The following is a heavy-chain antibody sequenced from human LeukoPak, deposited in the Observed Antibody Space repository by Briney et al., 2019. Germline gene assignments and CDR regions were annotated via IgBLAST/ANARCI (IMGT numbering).Heavy chain of an antibody. CDR1: GFTFSTYW. D-gene: IGHD1-26*01. Sequence: GGSLRLSCAASGFTFSTYWMHWVRQAPGKGLGWVSRINTDGSGTIYADSVKGRFTISRDNAKNTVYLQMNSLRVEDTAVYYCARGLVGTTMGRYWGQGTLVSVSS. CDR3: ARGLVGTTMGRY. CDR2: INTDGSGT. J-gene: IGHJ4*02. V-gene: IGHV3-74*01.